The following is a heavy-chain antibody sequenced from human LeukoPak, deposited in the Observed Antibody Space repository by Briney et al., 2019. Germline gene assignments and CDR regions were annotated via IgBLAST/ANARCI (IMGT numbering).Heavy chain of an antibody. CDR1: GGSISSRSYY. V-gene: IGHV4-31*03. CDR2: IYYSGST. D-gene: IGHD2-2*01. Sequence: PSETLSLTCTVSGGSISSRSYYWSWIRQHPGQGLEWIGYIYYSGSTYYNPSLKSRVIIPVDTSKNQFSLKLSSVTAADTAVYYCAREKAGSTSSIDYWGQGTLVTVSS. J-gene: IGHJ4*02. CDR3: AREKAGSTSSIDY.